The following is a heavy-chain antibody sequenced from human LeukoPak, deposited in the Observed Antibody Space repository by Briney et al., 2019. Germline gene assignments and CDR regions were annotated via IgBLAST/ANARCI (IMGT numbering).Heavy chain of an antibody. Sequence: PGGSLRLSCAASRFTFSGYGMHWVRQPPGKGLEWVSSLSGGGGVAYYADSVKGRFTISRDNSKNTLFLQMNSLRAEDTAVYYCAKDSRVVTDTPGDYWGQGTLVTVSS. CDR3: AKDSRVVTDTPGDY. V-gene: IGHV3-23*01. CDR1: RFTFSGYG. CDR2: LSGGGGVA. D-gene: IGHD4-23*01. J-gene: IGHJ4*02.